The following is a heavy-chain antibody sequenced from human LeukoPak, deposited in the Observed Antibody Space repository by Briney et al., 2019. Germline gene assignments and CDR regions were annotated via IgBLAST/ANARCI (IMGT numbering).Heavy chain of an antibody. CDR3: ARGSGWYYY. J-gene: IGHJ4*02. Sequence: KPSETLSLTCTVSGGSINSYYWSWIRQPPGKGLEWIGYIYYSGSTNYNPSLKSRVTISVDTSKNQFSLKLSSVTAADTAVYYCARGSGWYYYWGQGTLVTVSS. D-gene: IGHD6-19*01. CDR2: IYYSGST. CDR1: GGSINSYY. V-gene: IGHV4-59*01.